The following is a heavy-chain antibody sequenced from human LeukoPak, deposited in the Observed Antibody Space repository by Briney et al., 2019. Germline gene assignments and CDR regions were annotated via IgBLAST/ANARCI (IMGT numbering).Heavy chain of an antibody. V-gene: IGHV1-2*02. CDR1: GYTFTGYY. CDR3: VRELVSVITLEGCLDY. Sequence: ASVKVSCKASGYTFTGYYMHWVRQAPGQGLEWMGWINPNSGGTNYAQKFQGRVTMTRDTSISTAYMELSRLRSDDTAVYYCVRELVSVITLEGCLDYWGQGTLVTVSS. J-gene: IGHJ4*02. D-gene: IGHD4-17*01. CDR2: INPNSGGT.